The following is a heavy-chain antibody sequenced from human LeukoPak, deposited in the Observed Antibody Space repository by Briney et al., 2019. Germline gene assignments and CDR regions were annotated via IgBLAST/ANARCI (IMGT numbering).Heavy chain of an antibody. Sequence: GGSLTLPCVASRFTFSSYGMNWLRQAPGKGLEWVSYISSSSGSIYYADSVKGRFTISRENAMNSLYLEMNSLRAEDPAVYYCARNRLRGGDIWGQGTMVTVSS. CDR1: RFTFSSYG. D-gene: IGHD2-21*01. CDR3: ARNRLRGGDI. J-gene: IGHJ3*02. CDR2: ISSSSGSI. V-gene: IGHV3-48*01.